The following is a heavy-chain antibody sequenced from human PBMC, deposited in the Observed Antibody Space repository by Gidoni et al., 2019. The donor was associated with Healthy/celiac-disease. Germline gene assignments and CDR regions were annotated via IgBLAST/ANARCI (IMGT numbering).Heavy chain of an antibody. V-gene: IGHV3-9*01. CDR3: AKGLDY. J-gene: IGHJ4*02. Sequence: EVQLVESGGGLVQPGRSLRLSCAASGFTFDDYAMHWVRQAPGQGLEWVSGISWNSGSIGYADSVKGRFTISRDNAKNSLYLQMNSLRAEDTALYYCAKGLDYWGQGTLVTVSS. CDR2: ISWNSGSI. CDR1: GFTFDDYA.